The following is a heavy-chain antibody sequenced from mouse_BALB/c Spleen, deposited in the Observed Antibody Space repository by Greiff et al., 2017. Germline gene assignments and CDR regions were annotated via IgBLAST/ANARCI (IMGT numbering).Heavy chain of an antibody. CDR1: GFTFSSYA. CDR3: ASYYGNYYYAMDY. J-gene: IGHJ4*01. Sequence: EVKVVESGGGLVKPGGSLKLSCAASGFTFSSYAMSWVRQSPEKRLEWVAEISSGGSYTYYPDTVTGRFTISRDNAKNTLYLEMSSLRSEDTAMYYCASYYGNYYYAMDYWGQGTSVTVSS. CDR2: ISSGGSYT. D-gene: IGHD2-1*01. V-gene: IGHV5-9-4*01.